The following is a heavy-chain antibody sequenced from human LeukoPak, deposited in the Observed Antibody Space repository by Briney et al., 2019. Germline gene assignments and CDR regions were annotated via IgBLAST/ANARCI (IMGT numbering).Heavy chain of an antibody. J-gene: IGHJ4*02. Sequence: GGSLRLSCAASGFTFSKYWMLWVRQAPGKGLESVSRINTDGTVTTYADSVKDRFTVSRDNADNTMFLQMNSVRDEDTAVYYCATKQWLAPPPDSWGQGTPVTVSS. CDR2: INTDGTVT. CDR3: ATKQWLAPPPDS. V-gene: IGHV3-74*01. D-gene: IGHD6-19*01. CDR1: GFTFSKYW.